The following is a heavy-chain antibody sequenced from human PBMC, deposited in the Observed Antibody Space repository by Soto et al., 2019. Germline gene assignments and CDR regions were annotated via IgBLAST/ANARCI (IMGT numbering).Heavy chain of an antibody. J-gene: IGHJ3*02. D-gene: IGHD2-15*01. Sequence: DSLQVSCKASGYTFTSYGISWVRQAPGQGLEWMGWISAYNGNTNYAQRLQGRVTMTTDTSTSTAYMELRSLRSDDTAVYYCARDVVGVAARHNLAALEIWGKGKLVTV. V-gene: IGHV1-18*04. CDR2: ISAYNGNT. CDR3: ARDVVGVAARHNLAALEI. CDR1: GYTFTSYG.